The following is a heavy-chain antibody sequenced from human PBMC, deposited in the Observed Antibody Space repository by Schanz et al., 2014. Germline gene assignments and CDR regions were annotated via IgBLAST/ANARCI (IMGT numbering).Heavy chain of an antibody. Sequence: VQLVQSGAEVKKPGASVKVSCKASGYIFINSGISWVRQAPGQGRGWMGRISVYTGNTKYGQKVQGRVTMTADTSTNTACMELRSLRSDDTAVYYCARGIGGYGANNCIDYWGQGTLVTVSS. CDR3: ARGIGGYGANNCIDY. D-gene: IGHD5-12*01. J-gene: IGHJ4*02. V-gene: IGHV1-18*01. CDR2: ISVYTGNT. CDR1: GYIFINSG.